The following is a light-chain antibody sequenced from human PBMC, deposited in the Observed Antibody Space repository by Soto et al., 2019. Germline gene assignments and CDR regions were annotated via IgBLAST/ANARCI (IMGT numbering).Light chain of an antibody. CDR2: DAS. CDR1: QSISTY. V-gene: IGKV3-11*01. CDR3: QHRGDWPLT. J-gene: IGKJ4*01. Sequence: EIVLTQSPATLSLSPGERATLSCRASQSISTYLIWYQQKPGQAPRLLIYDASTRATGIPARFSGSGSGTDFTLTISSREPEDFAVYYCQHRGDWPLTFGGGTKVEI.